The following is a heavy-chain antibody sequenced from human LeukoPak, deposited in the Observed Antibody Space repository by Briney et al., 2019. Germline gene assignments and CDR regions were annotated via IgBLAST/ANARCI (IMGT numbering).Heavy chain of an antibody. CDR1: GYTFTGYY. D-gene: IGHD5-24*01. CDR2: INPNSGGT. V-gene: IGHV1-2*02. CDR3: AIRDGHTDH. J-gene: IGHJ4*02. Sequence: ASVKVSCKASGYTFTGYYIHWVRQAPGQGLEWMGWINPNSGGTNYAQRFQGRVTMTRDTSISTAYMELSSLRSEDKAIYYCAIRDGHTDHWGQGTLVTVSS.